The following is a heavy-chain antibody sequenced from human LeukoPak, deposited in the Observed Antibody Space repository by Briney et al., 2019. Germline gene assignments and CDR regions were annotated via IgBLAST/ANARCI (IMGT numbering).Heavy chain of an antibody. Sequence: GGSLRLSCAASGITFSSSGMHWVRQAPGKGLEWVAFIGYDGGNKYYADSVKGRFTISRDNSKNTLYLQMNSLRAEDTAVYYCARDTTTAMANRFDYWGQGTLVTVSS. V-gene: IGHV3-30*02. J-gene: IGHJ4*02. D-gene: IGHD5-18*01. CDR1: GITFSSSG. CDR3: ARDTTTAMANRFDY. CDR2: IGYDGGNK.